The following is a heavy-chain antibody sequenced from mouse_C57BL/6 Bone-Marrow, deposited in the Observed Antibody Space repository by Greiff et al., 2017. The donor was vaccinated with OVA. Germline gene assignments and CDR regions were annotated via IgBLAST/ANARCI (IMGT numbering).Heavy chain of an antibody. CDR2: ISDGGSYT. J-gene: IGHJ2*01. Sequence: DVMLVESGGGLVKPGGSLKLSCAASGFTFSSYAMSWVHQTPEKRLEWVATISDGGSYTYYPDNVKGRFTISRDNAKNNLYLQMSHLKSEDTAMYYCAREGSFDYWGQGTTLTVSS. V-gene: IGHV5-4*01. CDR3: AREGSFDY. CDR1: GFTFSSYA.